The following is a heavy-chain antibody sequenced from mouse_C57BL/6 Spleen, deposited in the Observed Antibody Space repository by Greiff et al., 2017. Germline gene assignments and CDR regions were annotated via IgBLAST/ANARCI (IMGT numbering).Heavy chain of an antibody. CDR3: ARYLDY. CDR1: GFTFTDYY. V-gene: IGHV7-3*01. J-gene: IGHJ4*01. CDR2: MRNKANGYTT. Sequence: EVKLQESGGGLVQPGGSLSLSCAASGFTFTDYYMSWVRQPPGKALEWLGFMRNKANGYTTEYSASVKGRFTISRDNSQSILYLQMNALRAEDSATYYCARYLDYWGQGTSVTVSS.